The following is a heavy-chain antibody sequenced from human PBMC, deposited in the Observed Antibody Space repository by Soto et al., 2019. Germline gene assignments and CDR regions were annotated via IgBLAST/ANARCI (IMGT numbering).Heavy chain of an antibody. CDR3: AKGLLSVVTSLWH. Sequence: RLSCAASGYTFSSYVMTWVRQAPGKGLDWVSSIRGVGTSKFYSDSVKGRFTISRDNSKNMLYLDMDSLRVEDTAVYYCAKGLLSVVTSLWHWGQGTLVT. V-gene: IGHV3-23*01. J-gene: IGHJ1*01. CDR2: IRGVGTSK. CDR1: GYTFSSYV. D-gene: IGHD2-21*02.